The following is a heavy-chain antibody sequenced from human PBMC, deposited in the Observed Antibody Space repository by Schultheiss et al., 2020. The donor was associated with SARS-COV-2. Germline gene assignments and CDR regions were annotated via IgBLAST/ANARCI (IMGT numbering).Heavy chain of an antibody. J-gene: IGHJ6*02. CDR1: GFTFSSYW. V-gene: IGHV3-74*01. D-gene: IGHD3-10*01. CDR2: INSDGSST. Sequence: GESLKISCAASGFTFSSYWMHWVRQAPGKGLVWVSRINSDGSSTSYADSVKGRFTISRDNAKNTLYLQMNSLRAEDTAVYYCAREGTGGGMDVWGQGTTVTVSS. CDR3: AREGTGGGMDV.